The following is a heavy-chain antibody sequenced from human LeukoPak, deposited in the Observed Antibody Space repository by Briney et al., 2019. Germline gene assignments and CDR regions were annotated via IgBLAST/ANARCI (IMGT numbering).Heavy chain of an antibody. V-gene: IGHV3-30-3*01. J-gene: IGHJ4*02. CDR2: ISYDGSNK. CDR3: ARGEYSSSSVDY. CDR1: GFTFSSYA. D-gene: IGHD6-6*01. Sequence: GGPLRLSCAASGFTFSSYAMPWVRQAPGKGLEWVAVISYDGSNKYYADSVKGRFTISRDNSKNTLYLQMNSLRAEDTAVYYCARGEYSSSSVDYWGQGTLVTVSS.